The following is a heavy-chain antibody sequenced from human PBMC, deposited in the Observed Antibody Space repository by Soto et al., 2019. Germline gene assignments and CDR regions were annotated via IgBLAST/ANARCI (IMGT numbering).Heavy chain of an antibody. CDR1: GFTFTSSA. V-gene: IGHV1-58*01. J-gene: IGHJ3*02. CDR3: AADASGGYRPTTDAFDI. CDR2: IVVGSGNT. D-gene: IGHD3-16*02. Sequence: ASVEVSCKASGFTFTSSAVQWVRQARGQRLEWIGWIVVGSGNTNYAQKFQERVTITRDMSTSTAYMELSSLRSEDTAVYYCAADASGGYRPTTDAFDIWGQGTMVTVSS.